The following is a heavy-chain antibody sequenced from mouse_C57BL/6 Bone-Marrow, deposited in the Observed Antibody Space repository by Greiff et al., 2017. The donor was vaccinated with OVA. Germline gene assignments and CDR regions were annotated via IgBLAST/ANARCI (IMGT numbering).Heavy chain of an antibody. CDR3: AREIYYDYDAWFAD. J-gene: IGHJ3*01. V-gene: IGHV1-81*01. CDR2: IYPRSGNT. CDR1: GYTFTSYG. D-gene: IGHD2-4*01. Sequence: VQLQQSGAELARPGASVKLSCKASGYTFTSYGISWVKQRTGQGLEWIVEIYPRSGNTYYNEKFKGKATLTADKSSSTAYMELRSLTSEDSAVYFGAREIYYDYDAWFADWGQGTLVTVSA.